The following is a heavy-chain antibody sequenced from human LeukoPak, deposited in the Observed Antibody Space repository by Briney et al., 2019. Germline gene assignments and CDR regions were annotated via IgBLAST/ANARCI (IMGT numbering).Heavy chain of an antibody. D-gene: IGHD3-3*01. CDR1: GGSFSGYY. V-gene: IGHV4-34*01. CDR2: FNHSGST. Sequence: PSETLSLTCAVYGGSFSGYYWSWIRQPPGKGLEWIGEFNHSGSTNYNPSLKSRVTISVDTSKNQFSLKLSSVTAADTAVYYCARGRYYDFWSGYYTAFDIWGQGTMVTVSS. CDR3: ARGRYYDFWSGYYTAFDI. J-gene: IGHJ3*02.